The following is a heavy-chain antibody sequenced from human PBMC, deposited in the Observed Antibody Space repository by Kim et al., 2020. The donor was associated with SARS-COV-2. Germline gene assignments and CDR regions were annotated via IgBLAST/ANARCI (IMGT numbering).Heavy chain of an antibody. J-gene: IGHJ6*02. V-gene: IGHV3-64D*06. Sequence: RFTISRDNSKNTLYLQMSSLRAEDTAVYYCVKSIVVVPAAIPYYYYGMDVWGQGTTVTVSS. CDR3: VKSIVVVPAAIPYYYYGMDV. D-gene: IGHD2-2*01.